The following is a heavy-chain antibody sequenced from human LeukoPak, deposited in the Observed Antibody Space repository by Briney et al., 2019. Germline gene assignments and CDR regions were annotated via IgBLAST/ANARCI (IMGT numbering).Heavy chain of an antibody. D-gene: IGHD3-10*01. CDR3: ARDARDGSGPNPYYIDV. CDR2: IYTSGST. V-gene: IGHV4-4*07. Sequence: SETLSLTCTVSGGSISSYYWSWIRQPPGKGLEWIGRIYTSGSTNYNPSLKSRVTISVDKSKNQFSLKLSSVTAADTAVYYCARDARDGSGPNPYYIDVWGKGTTVTVSS. CDR1: GGSISSYY. J-gene: IGHJ6*03.